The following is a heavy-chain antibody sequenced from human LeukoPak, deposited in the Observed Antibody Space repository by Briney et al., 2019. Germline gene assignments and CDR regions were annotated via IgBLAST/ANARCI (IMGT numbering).Heavy chain of an antibody. D-gene: IGHD3-3*01. CDR2: ISGSGDST. J-gene: IGHJ3*02. Sequence: PGGSLRLSCAASGFTFSSYGMTWVRQAPGKGLEWVSAISGSGDSTYYADSVKGRFTISRDNSKNTLYLQMNSLRAEDTAVYYCARDLSLYYDFWSGYRPKGDAFDIWGQGTMVTVSS. V-gene: IGHV3-23*01. CDR3: ARDLSLYYDFWSGYRPKGDAFDI. CDR1: GFTFSSYG.